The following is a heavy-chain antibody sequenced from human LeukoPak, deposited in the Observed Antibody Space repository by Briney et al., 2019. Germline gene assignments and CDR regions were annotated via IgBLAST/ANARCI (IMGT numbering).Heavy chain of an antibody. Sequence: PGGSLRLSCAASGFTFSSYSMNWVRRAPGKGLEWVSYISSSSSYIYYADSVKGRFTISRDNAKNSLYLQMNSLRAEDTAVYYCAREGTALSCDYWGQGTLVTVSS. D-gene: IGHD1/OR15-1a*01. V-gene: IGHV3-21*05. CDR3: AREGTALSCDY. J-gene: IGHJ4*02. CDR2: ISSSSSYI. CDR1: GFTFSSYS.